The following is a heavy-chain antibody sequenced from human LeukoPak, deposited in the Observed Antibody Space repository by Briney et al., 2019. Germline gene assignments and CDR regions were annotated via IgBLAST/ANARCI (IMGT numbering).Heavy chain of an antibody. CDR2: IRNVGNDK. J-gene: IGHJ4*02. CDR3: ATDFNWAWNY. Sequence: PAGSLRLSSVASGFRLSTYGMHWVRQAPGKGLEWVSFIRNVGNDKYYAQSVKGRFTISRDDSKNTQYLQMNSLRGEDTAVYYCATDFNWAWNYWGQGTLVTVSS. D-gene: IGHD7-27*01. V-gene: IGHV3-30*02. CDR1: GFRLSTYG.